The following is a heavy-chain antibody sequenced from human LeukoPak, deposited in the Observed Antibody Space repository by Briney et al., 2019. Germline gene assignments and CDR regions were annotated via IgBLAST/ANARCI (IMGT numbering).Heavy chain of an antibody. CDR1: GYSISNGYY. D-gene: IGHD6-19*01. CDR3: ARESLAVADTI. Sequence: NPSETLSLTCTVSGYSISNGYYWGWMRQPPGKGLEWIGSIYHSGRTHYNPSLKSRVIISVDTSKNQFSLKLSSVTAADTAVYYCARESLAVADTIWGQGTLVTVSS. V-gene: IGHV4-38-2*02. CDR2: IYHSGRT. J-gene: IGHJ4*02.